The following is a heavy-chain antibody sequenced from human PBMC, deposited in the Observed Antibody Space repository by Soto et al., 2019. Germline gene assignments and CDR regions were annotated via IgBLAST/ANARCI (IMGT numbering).Heavy chain of an antibody. Sequence: QVQLQESGPGLVKPSGTLSLTYAVSGGSISSSNWWSWVRQPPGKGLEWIGEIYHSGNTNYNPSLKSRVTMAVDKSRNQFSLKLSSVTAADTAVYYCARRWGEGRVDYWGQGTLVTVSS. CDR1: GGSISSSNW. D-gene: IGHD3-10*01. CDR2: IYHSGNT. CDR3: ARRWGEGRVDY. V-gene: IGHV4-4*02. J-gene: IGHJ4*02.